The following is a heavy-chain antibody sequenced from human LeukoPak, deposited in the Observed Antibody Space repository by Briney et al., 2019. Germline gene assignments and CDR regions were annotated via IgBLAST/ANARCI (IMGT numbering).Heavy chain of an antibody. CDR2: IYYSGST. V-gene: IGHV4-59*01. CDR1: GGSISNYY. J-gene: IGHJ5*02. Sequence: SETLSLTCTVSGGSISNYYWSWIRQPPGKGLEWIGNIYYSGSTNYNPSLKSRVTISVDTSKNQFSLKLSSVTAADTAVYYCASGVVGFDPWGQGTLVTVSS. D-gene: IGHD2-15*01. CDR3: ASGVVGFDP.